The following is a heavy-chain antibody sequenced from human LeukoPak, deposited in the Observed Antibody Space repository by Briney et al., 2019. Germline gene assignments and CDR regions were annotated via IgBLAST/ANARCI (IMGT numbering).Heavy chain of an antibody. CDR1: AFTFSSYA. J-gene: IGHJ4*02. CDR2: RSGSGITT. V-gene: IGHV3-23*01. CDR3: AKDRTGYYDTSPDFDY. Sequence: PGGSLRLSCAASAFTFSSYAMSWVRQAPGKGLEWVSSRSGSGITTYYADSVKGRFTISRDNSKNTLYLQMNSLRAEDTAVYYCAKDRTGYYDTSPDFDYWGQGTLVTVSS. D-gene: IGHD3-22*01.